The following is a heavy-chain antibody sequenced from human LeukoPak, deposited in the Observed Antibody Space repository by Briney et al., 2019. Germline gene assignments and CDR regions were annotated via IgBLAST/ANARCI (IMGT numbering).Heavy chain of an antibody. V-gene: IGHV1-69*04. D-gene: IGHD3-9*01. CDR1: GYTFTGYY. CDR3: ARGRMYYDILTGYYTDYYYYGMDV. CDR2: IIPILGIA. Sequence: SVKVSCKASGYTFTGYYMHWVRQAPGQGLEWMGRIIPILGIANYAQKFQGRVTITADKSTSTAYMELSSLRSEDTAVYYCARGRMYYDILTGYYTDYYYYGMDVWGQGTTVTVSS. J-gene: IGHJ6*02.